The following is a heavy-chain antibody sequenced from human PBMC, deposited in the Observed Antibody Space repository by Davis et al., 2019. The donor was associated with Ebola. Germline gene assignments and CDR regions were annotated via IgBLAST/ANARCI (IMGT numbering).Heavy chain of an antibody. J-gene: IGHJ6*02. CDR1: GFTFSSYG. D-gene: IGHD2-15*01. Sequence: GGSLRLSCAASGFTFSSYGMHWVRQAPGKGLEWVAVISYDGSNTYYADSVKGRFTISRDNAKNSLYLQMNSLRAEDTAVYYCARVPVVVVAAKFYYYYYGMDVWGQGTTVTVSS. CDR3: ARVPVVVVAAKFYYYYYGMDV. V-gene: IGHV3-30*03. CDR2: ISYDGSNT.